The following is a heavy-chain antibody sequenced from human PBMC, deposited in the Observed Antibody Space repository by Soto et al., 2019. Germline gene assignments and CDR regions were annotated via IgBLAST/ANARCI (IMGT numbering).Heavy chain of an antibody. D-gene: IGHD6-19*01. J-gene: IGHJ4*01. CDR1: GFSLASYP. CDR2: SSPRGDTI. CDR3: AKGPHTNVGWPYYFES. Sequence: PGVSLRLSCVASGFSLASYPMNWVRQTPGKGLEWISYSSPRGDTIYYADSVEGRFTISRDNARNSLSLHMSSLRDEDSALYYCAKGPHTNVGWPYYFESWGQESRSPSPQ. V-gene: IGHV3-48*02.